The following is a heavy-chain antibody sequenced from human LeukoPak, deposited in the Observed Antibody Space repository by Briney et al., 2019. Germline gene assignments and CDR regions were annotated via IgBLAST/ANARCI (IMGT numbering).Heavy chain of an antibody. Sequence: TGGSLRLSCAASGFTFSSYGMHWVRQAPGKGLEWVAVISYDGSNKYYTDAVKGRFTISRDNSKNTLDLQMSSLRAEDTAVYYCANGYGWMDVWGQGTTVTVSS. D-gene: IGHD3-16*01. CDR2: ISYDGSNK. J-gene: IGHJ6*02. V-gene: IGHV3-30*18. CDR3: ANGYGWMDV. CDR1: GFTFSSYG.